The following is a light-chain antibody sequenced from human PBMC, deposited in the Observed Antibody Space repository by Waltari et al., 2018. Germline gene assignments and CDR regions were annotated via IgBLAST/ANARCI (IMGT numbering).Light chain of an antibody. CDR1: SNNFGNYYL. J-gene: IGLJ2*01. CDR2: EVS. CDR3: CSYGGRTTI. Sequence: QSALTQPASVSGSPGQSITIPCTGGSNNFGNYYLISWYQQHPGKAPKLVIFEVSKRPSGVSYRFACSHSANAASLTISGLQAEDEADYYCCSYGGRTTIFGGGTRLTVL. V-gene: IGLV2-23*02.